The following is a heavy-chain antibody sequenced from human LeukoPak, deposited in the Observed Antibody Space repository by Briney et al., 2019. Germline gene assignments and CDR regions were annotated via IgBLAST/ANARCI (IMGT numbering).Heavy chain of an antibody. D-gene: IGHD4-23*01. CDR1: GFTVSSNY. J-gene: IGHJ4*02. Sequence: GGSLRLSCAASGFTVSSNYMSWVRQAPGKGLEWVSVIFSGGSTYYADSVKGRFTISRDNSKNTLYLQMNSLRAEGTAVYYCARDWLGYGGSLGQYYFDYWGQGTLVTVSS. V-gene: IGHV3-53*01. CDR3: ARDWLGYGGSLGQYYFDY. CDR2: IFSGGST.